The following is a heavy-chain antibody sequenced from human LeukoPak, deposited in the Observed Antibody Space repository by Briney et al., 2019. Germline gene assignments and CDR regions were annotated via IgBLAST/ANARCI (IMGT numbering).Heavy chain of an antibody. J-gene: IGHJ4*02. CDR1: GFTFSSYA. V-gene: IGHV3-23*01. CDR2: ISGSGGST. Sequence: PGGSLRLSCAASGFTFSSYAMSWVPKAPGKGLEWVSAISGSGGSTYYADSVKGRFTISRDNSKNTLYLQMNSLRAEDTAVYYCAKASSSWRLDYFDYWGQGTLVTVSS. D-gene: IGHD6-13*01. CDR3: AKASSSWRLDYFDY.